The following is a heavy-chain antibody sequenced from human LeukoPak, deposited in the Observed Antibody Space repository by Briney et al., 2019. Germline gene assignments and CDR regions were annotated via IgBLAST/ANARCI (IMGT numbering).Heavy chain of an antibody. Sequence: PGGSLRLSCAASGFTFSSYAMTWVRQAPGKGLEWVSAISGSGGSTYYADSVKARFTISRDNSKNTLYLQMNSLRAEDTAVYYCAKDARVGTGTPRYYFDYWGQGTLVTVSS. D-gene: IGHD1-1*01. V-gene: IGHV3-23*01. J-gene: IGHJ4*02. CDR3: AKDARVGTGTPRYYFDY. CDR1: GFTFSSYA. CDR2: ISGSGGST.